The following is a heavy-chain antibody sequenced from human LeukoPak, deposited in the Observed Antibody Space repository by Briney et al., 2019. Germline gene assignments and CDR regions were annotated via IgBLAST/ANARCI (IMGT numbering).Heavy chain of an antibody. CDR3: ARGPSTGGSIDY. CDR1: GFTFSSYE. J-gene: IGHJ4*02. V-gene: IGHV3-48*03. CDR2: ISSTASSI. D-gene: IGHD1-26*01. Sequence: GGSLRLSCAASGFTFSSYEMNWVRQAPGKGLEWVSYISSTASSIYYADSVKGRFTISRDNAKNSLYLQMNSLRAEDTAVYYCARGPSTGGSIDYWGQGTLVTVSS.